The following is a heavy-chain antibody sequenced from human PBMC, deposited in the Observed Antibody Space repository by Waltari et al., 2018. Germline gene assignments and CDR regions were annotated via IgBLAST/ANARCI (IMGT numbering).Heavy chain of an antibody. CDR2: MNPNSGNT. D-gene: IGHD3-16*01. Sequence: QVQLVQSGAEVKKPGASVKVSCKASGYTFTSYDINWVRQATGQGLEWMGWMNPNSGNTNYAQKLQGRVTMTTDTSTSTAYMELRSLRSDDTAVYYCARDQGDYVGFDPWGQGTLVTVSS. CDR3: ARDQGDYVGFDP. V-gene: IGHV1-8*02. CDR1: GYTFTSYD. J-gene: IGHJ5*02.